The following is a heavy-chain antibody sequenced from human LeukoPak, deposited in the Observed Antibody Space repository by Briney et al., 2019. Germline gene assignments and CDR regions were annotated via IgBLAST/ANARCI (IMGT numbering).Heavy chain of an antibody. D-gene: IGHD2-21*02. Sequence: SDTLSLTCAVYGGSFSGYYRYWIRQPPGKGLEWSGEINHSGTTNYNPSLKSRVTISVDTSKNQFSVQLSSVTAADTAVYYCARPIVVVTARDAFDIWGQGTMVTVSS. CDR2: INHSGTT. CDR3: ARPIVVVTARDAFDI. CDR1: GGSFSGYY. J-gene: IGHJ3*02. V-gene: IGHV4-34*01.